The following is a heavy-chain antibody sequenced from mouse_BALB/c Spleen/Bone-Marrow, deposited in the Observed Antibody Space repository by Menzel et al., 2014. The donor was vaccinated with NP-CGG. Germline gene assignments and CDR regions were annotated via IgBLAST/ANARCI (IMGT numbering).Heavy chain of an antibody. CDR1: GFTFSNYW. D-gene: IGHD1-3*01. V-gene: IGHV6-6*02. Sequence: EVQLQESGGGLVQPGGSMKLFCVASGFTFSNYWMNWVRQSPEKGLEWVAEIRLKSNNYATHYAESVKGRFTISRDDSKSSVYLQMNNLRAEDTGIYYCTRSGAFAYWGQGTLVTVSA. CDR2: IRLKSNNYAT. CDR3: TRSGAFAY. J-gene: IGHJ3*01.